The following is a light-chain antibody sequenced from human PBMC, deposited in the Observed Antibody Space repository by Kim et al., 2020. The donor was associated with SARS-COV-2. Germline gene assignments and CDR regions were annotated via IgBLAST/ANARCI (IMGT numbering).Light chain of an antibody. CDR3: QQYNNWPWT. V-gene: IGKV3-15*01. CDR1: QSVSSK. CDR2: GPS. Sequence: EIVMTQSPATLSVSPGERATLSCRASQSVSSKLAWYQHKPGQAPRLLIYGPSTRATGIPARFSGSGSGTEFTLTISSLQSEDFAVYYCQQYNNWPWTFGQGTKVDIK. J-gene: IGKJ1*01.